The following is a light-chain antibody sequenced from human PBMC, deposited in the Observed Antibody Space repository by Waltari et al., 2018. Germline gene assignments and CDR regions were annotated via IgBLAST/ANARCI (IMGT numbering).Light chain of an antibody. J-gene: IGKJ1*01. CDR1: QSVTRA. V-gene: IGKV3-20*01. CDR2: GAS. Sequence: DIVLTQSPGTLSLSPGESATLSCRTSQSVTRALAWYQQKPRQAPRLLIYGASNRATGIPDRFSGSGSGTDFSLTISSLEPEDFAVYYCQHYLRLPVTFGQGTKVEVK. CDR3: QHYLRLPVT.